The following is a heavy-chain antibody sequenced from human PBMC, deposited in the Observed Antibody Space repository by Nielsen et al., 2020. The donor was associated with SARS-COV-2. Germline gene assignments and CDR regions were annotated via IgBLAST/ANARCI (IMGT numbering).Heavy chain of an antibody. Sequence: GESLKISCEATTFTLSSYGMHWVRQAKGKGLEWVALITSDGTNQQYADSVKGRFTISRDNSKHTLYLQMDSLRPEDTAVYFCARETIDYSSSCVDYWGQGTLVTVSP. CDR1: TFTLSSYG. J-gene: IGHJ4*02. V-gene: IGHV3-30*03. D-gene: IGHD4-11*01. CDR3: ARETIDYSSSCVDY. CDR2: ITSDGTNQ.